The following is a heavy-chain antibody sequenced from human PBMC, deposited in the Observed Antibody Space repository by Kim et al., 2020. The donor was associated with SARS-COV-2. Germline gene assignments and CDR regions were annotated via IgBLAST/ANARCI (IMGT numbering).Heavy chain of an antibody. Sequence: GGSLRLSCAAPGLTLSSYAMNWVRLAPGKGLEWVSGISNNDIDTYYAGSVRGRFTISRDNSKNTLYLQMDSLRAEDTAVYFCAKGFDYYGSGSLYFYSGMDVWGQGTTVTVSS. CDR3: AKGFDYYGSGSLYFYSGMDV. CDR2: ISNNDIDT. J-gene: IGHJ6*02. V-gene: IGHV3-23*01. D-gene: IGHD3-10*01. CDR1: GLTLSSYA.